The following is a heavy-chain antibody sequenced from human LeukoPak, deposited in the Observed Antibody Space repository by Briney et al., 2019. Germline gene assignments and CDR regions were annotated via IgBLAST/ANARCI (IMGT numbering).Heavy chain of an antibody. D-gene: IGHD5-24*01. CDR3: ARGRDGYNYFDY. CDR1: GGTFSSYA. V-gene: IGHV1-69*13. Sequence: SVKVSCKASGGTFSSYAISWVRQAPGQGLEWMGGIIPIFGTANYAQKFQGRVTITADESTSTAYMELSSLRSEDTAVYYCARGRDGYNYFDYWGQGTLVTVSS. J-gene: IGHJ4*02. CDR2: IIPIFGTA.